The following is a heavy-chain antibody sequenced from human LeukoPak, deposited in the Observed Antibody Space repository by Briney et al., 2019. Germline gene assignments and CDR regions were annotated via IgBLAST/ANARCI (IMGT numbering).Heavy chain of an antibody. J-gene: IGHJ4*02. CDR2: IYPGDSDT. CDR3: ARHPFTYSSSWYYFGC. CDR1: GYSFTSYW. D-gene: IGHD6-13*01. Sequence: AGESLKISCKGSGYSFTSYWIGWVRQMPGKGLEWMGIIYPGDSDTRYSPSFQGQVTISADKSISTAYLQWSSLKASDTAMYYCARHPFTYSSSWYYFGCWGQGTLVTVSS. V-gene: IGHV5-51*01.